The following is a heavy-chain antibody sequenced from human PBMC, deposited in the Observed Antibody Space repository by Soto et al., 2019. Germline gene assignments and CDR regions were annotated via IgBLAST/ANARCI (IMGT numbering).Heavy chain of an antibody. D-gene: IGHD3-10*01. CDR1: GFTFSSYA. Sequence: GGSLRLSCAASGFTFSSYAMHWVRQAPGKGLEWVAVISYDGSNKYYADSVKGRFTISRDNSKNTLYLQMNSLRAEDTAVYYCARGFPRLTMVRGELDYWGQGTLVTVSS. CDR2: ISYDGSNK. J-gene: IGHJ4*02. CDR3: ARGFPRLTMVRGELDY. V-gene: IGHV3-30-3*01.